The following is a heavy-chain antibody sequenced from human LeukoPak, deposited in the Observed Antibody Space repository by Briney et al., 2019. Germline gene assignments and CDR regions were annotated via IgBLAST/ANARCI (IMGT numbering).Heavy chain of an antibody. D-gene: IGHD6-6*01. CDR2: IRYDGSNK. V-gene: IGHV3-30*02. CDR1: GFTFSSYG. Sequence: GGSLRLSCAASGFTFSSYGMHWVRQAPGKGLEWVAFIRYDGSNKYYADSVKGRFTISRDNSKNTLYLKMNSLRAEDTAMYYCAKDPHRYSSSELNWGQGTLVTVSS. J-gene: IGHJ4*02. CDR3: AKDPHRYSSSELN.